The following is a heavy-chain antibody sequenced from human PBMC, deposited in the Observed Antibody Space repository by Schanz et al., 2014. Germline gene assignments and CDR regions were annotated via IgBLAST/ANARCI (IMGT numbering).Heavy chain of an antibody. CDR1: GFTFGDYA. CDR3: AKYRGYYRVSGSYRELEY. D-gene: IGHD3-10*01. V-gene: IGHV3-23*01. Sequence: DVQLLESGGGLVQPGGSLRLSCAASGFTFGDYAMTWVRQAPGKGLEWVSAISGSGGSTYYADSVKGRFTISRDNSKNTLYLQMNSLRAEDTAVYYCAKYRGYYRVSGSYRELEYWGQGTLVTVSS. J-gene: IGHJ4*02. CDR2: ISGSGGST.